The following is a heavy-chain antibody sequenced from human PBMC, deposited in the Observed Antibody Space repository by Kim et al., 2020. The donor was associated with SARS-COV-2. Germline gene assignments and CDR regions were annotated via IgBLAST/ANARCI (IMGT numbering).Heavy chain of an antibody. V-gene: IGHV3-23*01. CDR2: INARRTT. D-gene: IGHD6-6*01. J-gene: IGHJ4*02. Sequence: GGSLRLSCAASGFSFLDYAMGWVRQAPGNGLEWVSTINARRTTYYSDSVKGRFTISRDSSKNVVDLQMNSLRADDTAVYYCAKTIVEARFFDYWGQGTLV. CDR3: AKTIVEARFFDY. CDR1: GFSFLDYA.